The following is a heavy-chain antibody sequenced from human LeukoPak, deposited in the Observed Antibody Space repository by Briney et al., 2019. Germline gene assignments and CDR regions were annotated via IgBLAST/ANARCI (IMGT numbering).Heavy chain of an antibody. CDR2: FDPEDGET. Sequence: ASVKVSCKVSGYTLTELSMHWVRQAPGKGLEWMGGFDPEDGETIYAQKFQGRVTMTEDTSTDTAYMELSSLRSEDTAVYYCATITTGYYDSSGSEYWGQGTLVTVSS. D-gene: IGHD3-22*01. V-gene: IGHV1-24*01. J-gene: IGHJ4*02. CDR1: GYTLTELS. CDR3: ATITTGYYDSSGSEY.